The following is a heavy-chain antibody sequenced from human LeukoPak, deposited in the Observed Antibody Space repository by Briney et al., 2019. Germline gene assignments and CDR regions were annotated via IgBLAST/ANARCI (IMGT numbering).Heavy chain of an antibody. CDR3: SRIASTPGYRFDY. Sequence: SETLSLTCTVSGGSISSYYWSWIRQPPGKGLEWIGYIYYSGSTYYNPSLKSRITISVDTSKNQFSLKLTSVTAADTAVYYCSRIASTPGYRFDYWGQGTLVTVSS. V-gene: IGHV4-30-4*01. CDR2: IYYSGST. J-gene: IGHJ4*02. D-gene: IGHD5-18*01. CDR1: GGSISSYY.